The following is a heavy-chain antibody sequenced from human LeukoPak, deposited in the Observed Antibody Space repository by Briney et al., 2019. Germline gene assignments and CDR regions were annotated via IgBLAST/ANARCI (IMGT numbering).Heavy chain of an antibody. CDR3: TKVRLLGALDDAFDV. J-gene: IGHJ3*01. Sequence: GGSLRLSCAASGFSLTNFDMNWIRQAPGKGLEWVAFIRHDGSNKYHSNSVQGRFTISRDNSRNTLYLQLNSLRPEDTAVYYCTKVRLLGALDDAFDVWGQGTMVTVSS. CDR1: GFSLTNFD. V-gene: IGHV3-30*02. CDR2: IRHDGSNK. D-gene: IGHD7-27*01.